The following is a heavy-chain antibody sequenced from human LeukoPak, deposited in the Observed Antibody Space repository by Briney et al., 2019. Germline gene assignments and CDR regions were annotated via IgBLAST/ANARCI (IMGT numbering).Heavy chain of an antibody. CDR3: ARGLDYYDSSGYSNDFDY. CDR1: GFTVSDYY. V-gene: IGHV3-11*06. D-gene: IGHD3-22*01. J-gene: IGHJ4*02. Sequence: GGSLRLSCAASGFTVSDYYMSWIRQAPGKGLEWVSYISSSSYTNYADPVKGRFTISRDNAKNSLYLQMNSLRAEDTAVYYCARGLDYYDSSGYSNDFDYWGQGTLVTVSS. CDR2: ISSSSYT.